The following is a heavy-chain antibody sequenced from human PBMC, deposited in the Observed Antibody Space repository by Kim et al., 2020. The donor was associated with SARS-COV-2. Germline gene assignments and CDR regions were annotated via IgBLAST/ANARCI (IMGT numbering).Heavy chain of an antibody. V-gene: IGHV3-48*03. Sequence: GGSLRLSCAASGFTFSSYEMNWVRQAPGKGLEWVSYISSSGSTIYYADSVKGRFTISRDNAKNSLYLQMNSLRAEDTAVYYCASSNYQYSSGWYLPSYYYGMDVWGQGTTVTVSS. CDR2: ISSSGSTI. CDR1: GFTFSSYE. D-gene: IGHD6-19*01. CDR3: ASSNYQYSSGWYLPSYYYGMDV. J-gene: IGHJ6*02.